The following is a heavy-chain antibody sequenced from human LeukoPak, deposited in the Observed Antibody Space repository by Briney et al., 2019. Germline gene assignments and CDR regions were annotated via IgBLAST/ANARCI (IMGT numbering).Heavy chain of an antibody. D-gene: IGHD3-9*01. V-gene: IGHV3-23*01. CDR3: AKSDYDMLTPWVD. CDR1: GFTFSTSA. J-gene: IGHJ4*02. CDR2: ISGSGGRT. Sequence: AGSLRLSCVASGFTFSTSAMNWVRQAPGKGLEWVSSISGSGGRTDHAASVKGRFTISRDNSKNTLYLQMNSLRVEDTAVYYCAKSDYDMLTPWVDWGQGALVTVSS.